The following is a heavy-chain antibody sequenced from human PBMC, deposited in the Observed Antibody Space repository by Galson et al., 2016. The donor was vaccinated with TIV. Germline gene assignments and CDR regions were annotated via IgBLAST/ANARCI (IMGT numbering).Heavy chain of an antibody. J-gene: IGHJ3*02. CDR3: ARVYSDYPGGAFDI. CDR1: GGSISSSNW. D-gene: IGHD4-11*01. CDR2: IYYRGST. V-gene: IGHV4-4*02. Sequence: SETLSLTCAVSGGSISSSNWWSWVRQPPGKGLAWIGSIYYRGSTYYNPSLKSRVTISIDTSKNQFSLKLSSVTAPDTAVYFCARVYSDYPGGAFDIWGQGTMVTVSS.